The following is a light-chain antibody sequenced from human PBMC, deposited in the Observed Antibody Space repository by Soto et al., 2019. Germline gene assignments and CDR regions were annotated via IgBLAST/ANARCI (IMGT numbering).Light chain of an antibody. V-gene: IGLV2-11*01. CDR3: CSYAGSRYV. J-gene: IGLJ1*01. CDR2: DVS. CDR1: SSDVGDYNY. Sequence: QSALTQPRSVSGSPGQSVTISCTGTSSDVGDYNYVSWYQQHPGKAPKLMIYDVSKQPSGVPDRFSGSKSGNTASLTISGLQDEDEADYYCCSYAGSRYVFGTGTKVTVL.